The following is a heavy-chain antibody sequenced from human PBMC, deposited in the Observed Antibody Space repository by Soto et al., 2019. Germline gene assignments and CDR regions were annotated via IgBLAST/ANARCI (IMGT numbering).Heavy chain of an antibody. CDR1: WYTFSNFW. D-gene: IGHD6-13*01. J-gene: IGHJ4*02. Sequence: PGESLKISCQCSWYTFSNFWIAWVRQLPGKGLEWMGIIYPGDYETRYSPSFHGKVTISADRSIGTAYLQWSSLEASDSAFYFCERSPRSSPYFDYWGQGALVTVSS. V-gene: IGHV5-51*01. CDR2: IYPGDYET. CDR3: ERSPRSSPYFDY.